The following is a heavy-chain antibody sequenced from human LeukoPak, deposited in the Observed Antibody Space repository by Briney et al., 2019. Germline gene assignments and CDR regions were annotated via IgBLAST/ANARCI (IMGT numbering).Heavy chain of an antibody. J-gene: IGHJ4*02. Sequence: GGSLRLSCAAFGFTFTNYFMSWVRQAPGKGLEWVASIKHDGSEKYYVDSVRGRFTISRDNTMNSLYLQMSSLRAEDTAVYYCATDRGWRTSGYYLYYFEYWGQGTLVTFSS. CDR1: GFTFTNYF. V-gene: IGHV3-7*01. CDR2: IKHDGSEK. D-gene: IGHD3-3*01. CDR3: ATDRGWRTSGYYLYYFEY.